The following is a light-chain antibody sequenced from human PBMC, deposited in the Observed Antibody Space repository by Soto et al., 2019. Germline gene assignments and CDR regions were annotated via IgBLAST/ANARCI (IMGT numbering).Light chain of an antibody. J-gene: IGKJ5*01. V-gene: IGKV1-39*01. CDR2: AAS. CDR1: QGISSY. CDR3: QQSYSTPIT. Sequence: IETTQSPSSLYASVGAIVINTYRASQGISSYLAWYQQKPGKAPKLLIYAASSLQSGVPSRFSGSGSGTDFTLTISSLQPEDFATYYCQQSYSTPITFGQGTRLEIK.